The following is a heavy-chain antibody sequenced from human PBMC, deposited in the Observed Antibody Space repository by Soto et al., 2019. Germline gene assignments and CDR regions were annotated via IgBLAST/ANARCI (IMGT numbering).Heavy chain of an antibody. CDR3: ARSIAVPSGHIDH. V-gene: IGHV4-59*01. Sequence: QVQLQGPAPGLGKPSETLPLTCGVSGGSMSGYYWGGVRLAPGKGLEWIGNVYYTGSTNYNPSLQSRVSISVDTSNKHFSLSLSLVTAADTAVYFCARSIAVPSGHIDHWGQGIRVTISS. J-gene: IGHJ4*02. D-gene: IGHD6-6*01. CDR2: VYYTGST. CDR1: GGSMSGYY.